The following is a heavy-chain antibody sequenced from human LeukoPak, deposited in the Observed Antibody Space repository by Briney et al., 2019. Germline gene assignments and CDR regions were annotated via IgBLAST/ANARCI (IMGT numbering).Heavy chain of an antibody. CDR2: ISHGGST. CDR3: ARQADVPSSIGYFDF. V-gene: IGHV4-38-2*01. CDR1: DYSISNAYY. J-gene: IGHJ4*02. Sequence: PSETLSLTCAVSDYSISNAYYWGWIRQPPGQGLERIGSISHGGSTHYNASLKSRVTISLEASKNQFSLRLSSVTAADTAVYYCARQADVPSSIGYFDFWGQGAPVTVSS. D-gene: IGHD2/OR15-2a*01.